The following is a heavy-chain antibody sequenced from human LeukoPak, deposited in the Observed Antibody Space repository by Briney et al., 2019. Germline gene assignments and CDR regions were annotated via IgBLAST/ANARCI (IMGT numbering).Heavy chain of an antibody. CDR3: ARDRDYYGSGRVHL. V-gene: IGHV4-4*02. Sequence: PSGTLSLTCAVSGGSISSSNWWSWVRQSPGKGLEWIGEIYHTGSTNYNPSLKSRVTISIDKSNNQFSLKLTSVTAADTAVYFCARDRDYYGSGRVHLWSQGTLVTVSS. D-gene: IGHD3-10*01. CDR2: IYHTGST. J-gene: IGHJ5*02. CDR1: GGSISSSNW.